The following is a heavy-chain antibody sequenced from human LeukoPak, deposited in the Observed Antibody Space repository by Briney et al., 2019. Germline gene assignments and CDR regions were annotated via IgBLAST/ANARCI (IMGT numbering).Heavy chain of an antibody. CDR2: IYYSGST. CDR3: ARAIYYYMDV. J-gene: IGHJ6*03. V-gene: IGHV4-59*01. Sequence: SETLSLTCTVSGGSISNYYWSWIRQPPVKGLEWIGYIYYSGSTNYNPSLKSRVTISVDTSKNQFSLKLSSVTAADTAVYYCARAIYYYMDVWGKGTTVTISS. CDR1: GGSISNYY.